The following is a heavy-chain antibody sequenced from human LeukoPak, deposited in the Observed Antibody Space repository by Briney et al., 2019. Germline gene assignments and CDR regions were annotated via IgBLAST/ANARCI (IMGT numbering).Heavy chain of an antibody. CDR2: IYYSGST. V-gene: IGHV4-59*01. D-gene: IGHD6-13*01. CDR1: GGSINSYY. CDR3: ASSGSFRQQLVK. J-gene: IGHJ4*02. Sequence: PSETLSLTCTVSGGSINSYYWSWLRQPPGKGLEWIGYIYYSGSTNYNPSLKSRVTISVDTSKNQFSLMLSPVTAADTAVYYCASSGSFRQQLVKWGQGTLVTVSS.